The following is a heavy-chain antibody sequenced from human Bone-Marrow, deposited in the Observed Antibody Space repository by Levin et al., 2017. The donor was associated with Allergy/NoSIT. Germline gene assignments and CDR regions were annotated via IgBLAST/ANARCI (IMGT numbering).Heavy chain of an antibody. CDR1: GFTFSSYA. CDR2: ISGSGGST. D-gene: IGHD3-3*01. J-gene: IGHJ6*02. Sequence: SCAASGFTFSSYAMSWVRQAPGKGLEWVSAISGSGGSTYYADSVKGRFTISRDNSKNTLYLQMNSLRAEDTAVYYCAKSEGFLEWSASGAYYYYYGMDVWGQGTTVTVSS. CDR3: AKSEGFLEWSASGAYYYYYGMDV. V-gene: IGHV3-23*01.